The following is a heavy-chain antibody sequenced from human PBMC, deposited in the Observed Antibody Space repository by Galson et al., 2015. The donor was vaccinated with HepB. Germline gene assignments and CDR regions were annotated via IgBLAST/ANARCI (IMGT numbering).Heavy chain of an antibody. D-gene: IGHD1-26*01. J-gene: IGHJ5*02. V-gene: IGHV1-69*13. CDR1: GGTFSSYA. Sequence: SVKVSCKASGGTFSSYAISWVRQAPGQGLEWMGGIIPIFGTANYAQKFQGRVTITADESTSTAYMELSSLRSEDTAVYYCARSHPSGSYNWFDPWGQGTLVTVSS. CDR3: ARSHPSGSYNWFDP. CDR2: IIPIFGTA.